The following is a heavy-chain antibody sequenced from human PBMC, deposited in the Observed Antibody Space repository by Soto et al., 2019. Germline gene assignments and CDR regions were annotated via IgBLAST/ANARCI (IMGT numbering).Heavy chain of an antibody. CDR1: GGSFIAYS. Sequence: SETLSLTCAVDGGSFIAYSWTWIRQPPGKGLEWIGEINHSGSTNYNPSLKSRVTISVDTSKNQFSLKLSSVTAADTAVYYCARGFVYGNWFDPWGQGTLVTVS. CDR3: ARGFVYGNWFDP. J-gene: IGHJ5*02. D-gene: IGHD3-10*01. V-gene: IGHV4-34*01. CDR2: INHSGST.